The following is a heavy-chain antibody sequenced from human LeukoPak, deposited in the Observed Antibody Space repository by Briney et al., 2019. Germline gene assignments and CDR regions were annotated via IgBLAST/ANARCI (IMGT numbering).Heavy chain of an antibody. CDR2: ISSSSSYI. Sequence: GGSLRLSCAASGFTFSSYSMNWVRQAPGKGLEWVSSISSSSSYIYYADSVKGRFTISRDNAKNSLYLQMNSLRAEDTAVYYCARTRMVWFGELWGFDYMDVWGKGTTVTISS. V-gene: IGHV3-21*01. CDR3: ARTRMVWFGELWGFDYMDV. CDR1: GFTFSSYS. J-gene: IGHJ6*03. D-gene: IGHD3-10*01.